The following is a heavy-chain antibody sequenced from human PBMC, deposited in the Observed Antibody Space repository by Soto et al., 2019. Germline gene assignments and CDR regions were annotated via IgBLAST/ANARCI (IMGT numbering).Heavy chain of an antibody. CDR2: ISGSGAST. CDR3: AKDGEPSLYYFDY. Sequence: EVQLLESGGGLVQPGGSLRLSCAASGFTFRSYGMTWVRQAPGKGLEWVSAISGSGASTYYADSVKGRFTISRDNSKNTLYLQVNSLRAEDTAVYYCAKDGEPSLYYFDYWGQGTLVTDSS. V-gene: IGHV3-23*01. CDR1: GFTFRSYG. D-gene: IGHD3-10*01. J-gene: IGHJ4*02.